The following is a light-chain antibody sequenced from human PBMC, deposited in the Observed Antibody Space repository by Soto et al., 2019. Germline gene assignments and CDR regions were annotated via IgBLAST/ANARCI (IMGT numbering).Light chain of an antibody. J-gene: IGKJ4*01. V-gene: IGKV1-39*01. CDR2: VAS. Sequence: DIHMTQFPSSLSASVGYRVTITCRSSQSISSYVSWYQQKPGKAPKLLINVASTLQSGVPSRFSASRSGTDFTLAISSLQHEDLATYYCQQSSSTPQTFGGGTKVDIK. CDR1: QSISSY. CDR3: QQSSSTPQT.